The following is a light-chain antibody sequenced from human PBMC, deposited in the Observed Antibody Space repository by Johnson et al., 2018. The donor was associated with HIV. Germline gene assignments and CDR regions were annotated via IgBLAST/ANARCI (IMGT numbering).Light chain of an antibody. CDR3: GTWDSSLSVYV. CDR1: SSNIGNND. CDR2: DNY. V-gene: IGLV1-51*01. Sequence: QSVLTQPPSVSAAPGQKVTISCSGSSSNIGNNDVSWYQHLPGAAPKLLIYDNYKRPPGTPDRFSGSKSGNPATLAIPGLQPGDEADYYCGTWDSSLSVYVFATGTKVTVL. J-gene: IGLJ1*01.